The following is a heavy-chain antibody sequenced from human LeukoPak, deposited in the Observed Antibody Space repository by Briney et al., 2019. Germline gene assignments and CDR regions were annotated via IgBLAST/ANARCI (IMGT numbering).Heavy chain of an antibody. CDR2: VGSSGTTI. D-gene: IGHD3/OR15-3a*01. Sequence: PGGSLRLSCAASGFTFIIYSMNWVRQAPGKGLEWVSYVGSSGTTIYYADSVKGRFTISRDNTKNSLYLQMNSLGDEDSAVYYCARDRDWAFDYWGQGTLVTVSS. CDR3: ARDRDWAFDY. V-gene: IGHV3-48*02. CDR1: GFTFIIYS. J-gene: IGHJ4*02.